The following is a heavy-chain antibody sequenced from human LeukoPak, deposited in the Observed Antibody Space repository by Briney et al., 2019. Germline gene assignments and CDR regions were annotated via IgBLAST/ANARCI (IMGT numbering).Heavy chain of an antibody. J-gene: IGHJ4*02. CDR2: IIPIFGTA. Sequence: SVKVSCKAPGGTFSSYAISWVRQAPGQGLEWMGGIIPIFGTANYAQKFQGRVTITADESTSTAYMELSSLRSEDTAVYYCARLVVVTATTDYWGQGTLVTVSS. CDR1: GGTFSSYA. CDR3: ARLVVVTATTDY. V-gene: IGHV1-69*13. D-gene: IGHD2-21*02.